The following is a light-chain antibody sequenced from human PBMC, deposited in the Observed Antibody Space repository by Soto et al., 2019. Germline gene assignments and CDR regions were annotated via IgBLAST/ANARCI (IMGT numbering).Light chain of an antibody. V-gene: IGLV2-14*01. Sequence: QSALTQPASVSGSPGQSITISCTGTRTDVGGYFVSWYQQHPGKAPKLIIYEVSNRPSGVSNRFSGSKSDNMASLTISGLQAEDEADYYCCSYVSSKTYVFGTGTKLTVL. CDR3: CSYVSSKTYV. J-gene: IGLJ1*01. CDR2: EVS. CDR1: RTDVGGYF.